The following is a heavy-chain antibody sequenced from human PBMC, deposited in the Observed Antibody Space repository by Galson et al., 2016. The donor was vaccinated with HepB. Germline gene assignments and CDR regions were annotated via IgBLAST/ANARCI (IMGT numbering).Heavy chain of an antibody. D-gene: IGHD4-23*01. V-gene: IGHV4-34*01. CDR1: GGSFNPYY. CDR3: ARAAVVQGARMLFDP. CDR2: VNHSGST. Sequence: ETLSLTCGVNGGSFNPYYWSWIRQPPGKGLEWIGEVNHSGSTKYNPSLKSRVTMSIDKSRNQFSLNLTSVTAADTAVYYCARAAVVQGARMLFDPWGQGTLVTVSS. J-gene: IGHJ5*02.